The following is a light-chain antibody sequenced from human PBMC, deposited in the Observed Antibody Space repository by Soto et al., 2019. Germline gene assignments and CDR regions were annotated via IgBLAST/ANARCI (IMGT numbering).Light chain of an antibody. CDR1: SSNIGSKT. CDR2: SNY. CDR3: SAWDASLTGYV. J-gene: IGLJ1*01. Sequence: QSVLTQPPSASGTPGQRGTISCSGSSSNIGSKTVNWYQQLPGTAPKLLIYSNYQRPSGVPDRFSGSKSGTSASLAISGLQSEDEADYSSSAWDASLTGYVFGTGTKVPVL. V-gene: IGLV1-44*01.